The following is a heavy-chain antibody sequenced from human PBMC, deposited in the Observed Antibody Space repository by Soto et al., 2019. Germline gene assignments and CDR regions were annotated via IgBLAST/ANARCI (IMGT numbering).Heavy chain of an antibody. CDR2: IRSKANSYAT. V-gene: IGHV3-73*01. CDR1: GFTFSGSA. J-gene: IGHJ3*02. Sequence: GGSLRLSCAASGFTFSGSAMHWVRQASGKGLEWVGRIRSKANSYATAYAASVKGRFTISRDDSKNTAYLQMNSLKTEDTAVYYCTSPTYSSNLDAFDIWGQGTMVTVSS. D-gene: IGHD6-13*01. CDR3: TSPTYSSNLDAFDI.